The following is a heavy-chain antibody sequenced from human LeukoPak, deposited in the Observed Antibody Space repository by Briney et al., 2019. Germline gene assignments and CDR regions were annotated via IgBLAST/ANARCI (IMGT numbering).Heavy chain of an antibody. J-gene: IGHJ4*02. V-gene: IGHV3-53*01. Sequence: GGSLRLSCTVSGFTVSSNSMSWVRQAPGKGLEWVSFIYSDNTHYSDSVKGRFTISRDNAKNSLYLQMNSLRAEDTAVYYCARDFLREPGFDYWGQGTLVTVSS. CDR3: ARDFLREPGFDY. CDR1: GFTVSSNS. CDR2: IYSDNT. D-gene: IGHD1-26*01.